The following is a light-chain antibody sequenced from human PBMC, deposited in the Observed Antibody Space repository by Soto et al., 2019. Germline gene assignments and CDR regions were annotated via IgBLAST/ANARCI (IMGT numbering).Light chain of an antibody. CDR1: QDISNY. CDR2: DAS. CDR3: QQYDNLPFT. J-gene: IGKJ3*01. V-gene: IGKV1-33*01. Sequence: DIQMTQSPSSLSASVGDRVTITCQASQDISNYLNWYQQKPGKAPKLLIYDASTLETGVPSRFSGSGSGTDFTFTISSLQPEDIATYYCQQYDNLPFTFGPGTKVYIK.